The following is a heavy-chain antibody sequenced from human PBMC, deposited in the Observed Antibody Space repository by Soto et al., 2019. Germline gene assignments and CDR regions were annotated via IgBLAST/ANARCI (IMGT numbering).Heavy chain of an antibody. Sequence: QITLKESGPTLVKPTQTLTLTCTFSGFSLSTSGVGVGWIRQPPGKALEWLALIYWDDGKRYSPSLKSRLTTNKDTAKYQVVLTITHMDPVDAATYYCAHARHPYCCYGMDVWGQGTTVTVSS. CDR3: AHARHPYCCYGMDV. CDR1: GFSLSTSGVG. CDR2: IYWDDGK. V-gene: IGHV2-5*02. J-gene: IGHJ6*02.